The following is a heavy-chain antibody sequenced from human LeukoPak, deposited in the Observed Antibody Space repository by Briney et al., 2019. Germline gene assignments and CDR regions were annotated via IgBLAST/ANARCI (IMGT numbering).Heavy chain of an antibody. CDR2: ISSSSSCI. Sequence: GGSLRLSCAASGFTFSSYSMNWVRQAPGKGLEWVSSISSSSSCIYYADSVKGRFTISRDNAKNSLYLQMNSLRAEDTAVYYCARGGSITGTPDLDYWGQGTLVTVSS. J-gene: IGHJ4*02. D-gene: IGHD1-7*01. CDR3: ARGGSITGTPDLDY. V-gene: IGHV3-21*01. CDR1: GFTFSSYS.